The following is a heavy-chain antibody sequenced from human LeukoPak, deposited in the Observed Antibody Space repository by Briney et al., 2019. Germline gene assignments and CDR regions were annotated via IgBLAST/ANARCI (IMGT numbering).Heavy chain of an antibody. CDR1: GYTFTSYD. J-gene: IGHJ3*02. Sequence: ASVKVSCKASGYTFTSYDINWVRQATGQGLEWMGWMNPNSGNTGYPQKFQGRVTMTRNTSISTAYMELSSLRSEDTAVYYCARHYYDSSGAAFDIWGQGTMVTVSS. CDR2: MNPNSGNT. D-gene: IGHD3-22*01. V-gene: IGHV1-8*01. CDR3: ARHYYDSSGAAFDI.